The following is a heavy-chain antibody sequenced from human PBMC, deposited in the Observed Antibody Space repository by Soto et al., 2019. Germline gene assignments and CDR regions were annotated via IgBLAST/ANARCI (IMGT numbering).Heavy chain of an antibody. V-gene: IGHV1-8*01. CDR2: MNPISGNT. J-gene: IGHJ5*02. CDR1: GYTFTRYD. CDR3: ARGLTPDWFDP. Sequence: QVQLVQSGAEVKKPGASVKVSCKASGYTFTRYDINWVRQATAQGFEWMGWMNPISGNTGYAQKFQGRVTLTRNTSISTAYMELSSLRSDDTAVYYCARGLTPDWFDPWGQGTLVTVSS. D-gene: IGHD3-9*01.